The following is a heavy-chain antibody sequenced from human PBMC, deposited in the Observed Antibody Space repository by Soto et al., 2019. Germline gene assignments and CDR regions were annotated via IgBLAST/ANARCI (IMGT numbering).Heavy chain of an antibody. CDR1: GFTFSSYS. V-gene: IGHV3-21*01. CDR2: ISSSSSYI. J-gene: IGHJ6*02. Sequence: LRLSCAASGFTFSSYSMNWVRQAPGKGLEWVSSISSSSSYIYYADSVKGRFTISRDNAKNSLYLQMNSLRAEDTAVYYCARGGPAAGLPYYYYGMDVWGQGTTVTVSS. CDR3: ARGGPAAGLPYYYYGMDV. D-gene: IGHD6-13*01.